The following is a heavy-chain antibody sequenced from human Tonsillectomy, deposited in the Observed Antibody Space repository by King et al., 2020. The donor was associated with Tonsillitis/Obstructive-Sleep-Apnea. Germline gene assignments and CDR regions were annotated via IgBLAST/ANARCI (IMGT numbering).Heavy chain of an antibody. J-gene: IGHJ6*03. Sequence: VTLKESGPALGKPTHTLTLTCTFSGMSLRPSGMCVSWIRQPPGKALEWLALIDWDDDKYYSTFLKNRLTISKDTSKNEVVLTMTNMDPVDTATYYCARSPYYYGSGSFSYYMDVWGKGTTVTVSS. CDR2: IDWDDDK. V-gene: IGHV2-70*01. CDR1: GMSLRPSGMC. CDR3: ARSPYYYGSGSFSYYMDV. D-gene: IGHD3-10*01.